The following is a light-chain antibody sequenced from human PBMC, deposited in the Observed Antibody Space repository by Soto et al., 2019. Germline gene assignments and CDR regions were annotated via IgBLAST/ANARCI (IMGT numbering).Light chain of an antibody. CDR1: QSLLHSNGYNY. CDR2: LGS. V-gene: IGKV2-28*01. CDR3: MQALQTLSIT. Sequence: DIVMTQSPLSLPVTPGEPASISCRSSQSLLHSNGYNYLDWYLQKPGQSPQLLIYLGSNRASGVPDRFSGSGSGTAFTLKISRVEAADVGVYYCMQALQTLSITFGQGTRLENK. J-gene: IGKJ5*01.